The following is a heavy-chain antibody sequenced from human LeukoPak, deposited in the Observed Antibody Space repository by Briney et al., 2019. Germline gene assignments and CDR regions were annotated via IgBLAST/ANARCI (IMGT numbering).Heavy chain of an antibody. V-gene: IGHV4-39*01. J-gene: IGHJ4*02. CDR1: GDSISSSSFY. Sequence: PSETLSLTCTVSGDSISSSSFYWGWIRQPPGKGLEWLGSFYYSGSTYSNPSLKSRVTISVDTSKNQFSLKLSSVTAADTAVYYCARHLYSSSRNPTFDYWGQGTLVTVSS. D-gene: IGHD6-13*01. CDR2: FYYSGST. CDR3: ARHLYSSSRNPTFDY.